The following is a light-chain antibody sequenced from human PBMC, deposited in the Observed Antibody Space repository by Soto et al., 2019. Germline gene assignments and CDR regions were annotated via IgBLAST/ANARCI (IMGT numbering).Light chain of an antibody. CDR3: QKYDRAPAA. CDR2: AAS. V-gene: IGKV1-27*01. Sequence: DIQVNQAPSSLSASPGERITITCRASQDIKKFLAWYQQKPGKVPHLLIYAASTLRPGVPSRFSGNASGTDFTLTIASLQPEDVATYYCQKYDRAPAAFGQGTKVDVK. J-gene: IGKJ1*01. CDR1: QDIKKF.